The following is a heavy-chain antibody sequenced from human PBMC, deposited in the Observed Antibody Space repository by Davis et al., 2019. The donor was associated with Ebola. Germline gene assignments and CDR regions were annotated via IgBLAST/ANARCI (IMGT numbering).Heavy chain of an antibody. CDR3: AKDPYASGRDWFDP. Sequence: GESLKISCAASGFTFTSHAMSWVRQAPGKGLEWVSTISGSGGSTYYADSVKGRFTISRDNSKNTLYLQMNSLRAEDTALYYCAKDPYASGRDWFDPWGQGTLVTVSS. V-gene: IGHV3-23*01. J-gene: IGHJ5*02. CDR2: ISGSGGST. CDR1: GFTFTSHA. D-gene: IGHD3-10*01.